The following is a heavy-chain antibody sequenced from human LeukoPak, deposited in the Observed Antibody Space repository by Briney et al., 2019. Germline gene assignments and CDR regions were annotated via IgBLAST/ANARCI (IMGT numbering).Heavy chain of an antibody. D-gene: IGHD6-13*01. Sequence: PGRSLRLSCAASGFTFSSYAMHWVRQAPGKGLEWVAVISYDGSNKYYADSVKGRFTISGDNSKNTLYLQMNSLRAEDTAVYYCASVIAAAHVFDYWGQGTLVTVSS. CDR2: ISYDGSNK. CDR3: ASVIAAAHVFDY. CDR1: GFTFSSYA. J-gene: IGHJ4*02. V-gene: IGHV3-30-3*01.